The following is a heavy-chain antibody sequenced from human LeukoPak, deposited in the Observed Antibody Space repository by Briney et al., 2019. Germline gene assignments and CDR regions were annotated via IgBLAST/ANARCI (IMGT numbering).Heavy chain of an antibody. CDR3: ARDEAVAGTVSFGMDV. CDR1: GYTFTSYY. CDR2: INPSGGST. D-gene: IGHD6-19*01. Sequence: GASVKVSCKASGYTFTSYYMHWVRQAPGQGLEWMGIINPSGGSTSYVQNFQGRVTMTRDTSTSTVYMELSSLRSEDTAVYYCARDEAVAGTVSFGMDVWGQGTTVTVSS. V-gene: IGHV1-46*01. J-gene: IGHJ6*02.